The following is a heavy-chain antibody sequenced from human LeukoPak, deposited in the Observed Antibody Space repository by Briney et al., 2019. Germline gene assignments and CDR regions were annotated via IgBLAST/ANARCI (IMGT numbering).Heavy chain of an antibody. CDR2: IHYSESA. CDR1: GDSVSSYY. D-gene: IGHD3-9*01. Sequence: SETLSLTCTVSGDSVSSYYWSWIRQPPGKRLEWIGCIHYSESATYNPSLKSRVTISLDTSKNQFFLKLSSVTAADTAVYYCARKRSFDLWGQGTLATVSS. CDR3: ARKRSFDL. V-gene: IGHV4-59*02. J-gene: IGHJ1*01.